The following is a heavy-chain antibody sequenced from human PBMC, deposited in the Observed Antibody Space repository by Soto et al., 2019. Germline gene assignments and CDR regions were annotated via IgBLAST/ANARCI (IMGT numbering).Heavy chain of an antibody. CDR2: ISGSGGST. Sequence: GGSLRLSCAASGFTFSSYAMSWVRQAPGKGLEWVSAISGSGGSTYYADSVKGRFTISRDNSKNTLYLQMNSLRAEDTAVYYCAKDLGVGYRAYYYYGMDVWGQGTTVTVSS. D-gene: IGHD3-16*01. CDR3: AKDLGVGYRAYYYYGMDV. V-gene: IGHV3-23*01. J-gene: IGHJ6*02. CDR1: GFTFSSYA.